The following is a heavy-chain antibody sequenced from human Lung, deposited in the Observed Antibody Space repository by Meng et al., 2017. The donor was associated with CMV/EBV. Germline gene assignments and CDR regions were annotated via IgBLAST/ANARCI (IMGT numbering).Heavy chain of an antibody. CDR3: ARAGGNSNYYYGMDV. V-gene: IGHV1-8*03. D-gene: IGHD4-23*01. J-gene: IGHJ6*02. Sequence: ASVKVSXKASGYAFISYDINWVRQATGQGLEWMGWMNPNSGKTGYAHKFQGRVTITRDISINTAYMEVSSLRSEDTAVYFCARAGGNSNYYYGMDVWGQGTTVTVSS. CDR2: MNPNSGKT. CDR1: GYAFISYD.